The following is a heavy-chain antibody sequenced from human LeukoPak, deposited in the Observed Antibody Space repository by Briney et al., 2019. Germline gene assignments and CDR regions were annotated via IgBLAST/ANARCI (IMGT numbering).Heavy chain of an antibody. Sequence: GGSLRLSCAASGFTFSSFGMHWVRQAPGKGLEWVAVTSYDGSNKYYADSVKGRFTISRDNSKNTLYLQMNSLRAEDTAVYYCAKDGQLLYYFDYWGQGTLVTVSS. CDR3: AKDGQLLYYFDY. J-gene: IGHJ4*02. CDR1: GFTFSSFG. D-gene: IGHD2-2*01. V-gene: IGHV3-30*18. CDR2: TSYDGSNK.